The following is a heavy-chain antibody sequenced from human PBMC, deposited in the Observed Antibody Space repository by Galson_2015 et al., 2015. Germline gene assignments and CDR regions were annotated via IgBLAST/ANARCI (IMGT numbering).Heavy chain of an antibody. D-gene: IGHD3-22*01. CDR3: ARDNYYDSSGPGWFDP. CDR2: ISAYNGNT. Sequence: LEWMGWISAYNGNTNYAQKLQGRVTMTTDTSTSAAYMELRSLRSDDTAVYYCARDNYYDSSGPGWFDPWGQGTLVTVSS. V-gene: IGHV1-18*01. J-gene: IGHJ5*02.